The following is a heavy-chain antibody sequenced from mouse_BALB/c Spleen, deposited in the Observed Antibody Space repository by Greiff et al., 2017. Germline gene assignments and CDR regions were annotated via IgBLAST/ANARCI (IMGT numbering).Heavy chain of an antibody. J-gene: IGHJ4*01. CDR2: INPSTGYT. D-gene: IGHD2-1*01. Sequence: QVQLQQSGAELAKPGASVKMSCKASGYTFTSYWMHWVKQRPGQGLEWIGYINPSTGYTEYNQKFKDKATLTADKSSSTAYMQLSSLTSEDSAVYYCASSDYGNYGRNYAMDYWGQGTSVTVSS. CDR1: GYTFTSYW. V-gene: IGHV1-7*01. CDR3: ASSDYGNYGRNYAMDY.